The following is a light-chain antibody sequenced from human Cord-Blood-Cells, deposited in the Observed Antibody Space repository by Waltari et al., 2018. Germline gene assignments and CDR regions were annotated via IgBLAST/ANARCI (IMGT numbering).Light chain of an antibody. CDR1: SLRSYY. V-gene: IGLV3-19*01. CDR3: NSRDSSGNHVV. J-gene: IGLJ2*01. Sequence: SSELTQDPAVSVALGQTVRITCPGDSLRSYYASCYQQKPGQAPVLFIYGKNNRPSGIPDRFSGSSSGNTASLTITGAQAEDEADYYCNSRDSSGNHVVFGGGTKLTVL. CDR2: GKN.